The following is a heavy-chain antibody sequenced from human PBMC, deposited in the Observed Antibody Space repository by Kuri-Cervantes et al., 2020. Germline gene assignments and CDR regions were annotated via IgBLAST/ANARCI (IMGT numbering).Heavy chain of an antibody. CDR1: GFTFSSYA. CDR3: ARDYWGAYWGSYYSAYYYYGMDV. CDR2: ISYDGSNK. D-gene: IGHD1-26*01. Sequence: GGSLRLSCAASGFTFSSYAMHWVRQAPGKGLEWVAVISYDGSNKYYADSVKGRFTISRDNSKNTLYLQMNSLRAEDTAVYYCARDYWGAYWGSYYSAYYYYGMDVWGLGTTVTVSS. J-gene: IGHJ6*02. V-gene: IGHV3-30-3*01.